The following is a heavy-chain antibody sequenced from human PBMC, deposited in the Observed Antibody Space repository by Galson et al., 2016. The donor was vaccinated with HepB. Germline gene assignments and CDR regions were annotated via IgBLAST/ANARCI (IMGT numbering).Heavy chain of an antibody. D-gene: IGHD2-15*01. Sequence: SLRLSCAVSGFTFSIYAMNWVRQAPGRGLQWVSGIGGSGGKTYYTDSVKGRFIMSRDNSNNTLYLLMNNLRVEDTAIYYCAKEGIREDLMEAEITFLDVWGQGTPVTVSS. CDR2: IGGSGGKT. CDR1: GFTFSIYA. J-gene: IGHJ6*02. V-gene: IGHV3-23*01. CDR3: AKEGIREDLMEAEITFLDV.